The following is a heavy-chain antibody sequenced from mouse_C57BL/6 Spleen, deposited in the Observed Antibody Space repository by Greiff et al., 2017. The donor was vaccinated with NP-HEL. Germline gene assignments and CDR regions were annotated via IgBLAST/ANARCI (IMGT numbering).Heavy chain of an antibody. V-gene: IGHV1-66*01. Sequence: VQLQQSGPELVKPGASVKISCKASGYSFTSYYIHWVKQRPGQGLEWIGWIYPGGGNTKYNEKFKGKATLTADTSSSTAYMQLSSLTSEDSAVYYCARDYRGYFDGWGTGTTVTVSS. CDR1: GYSFTSYY. D-gene: IGHD2-13*01. J-gene: IGHJ1*03. CDR3: ARDYRGYFDG. CDR2: IYPGGGNT.